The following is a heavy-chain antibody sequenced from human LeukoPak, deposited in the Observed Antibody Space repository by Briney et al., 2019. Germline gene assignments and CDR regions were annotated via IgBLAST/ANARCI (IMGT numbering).Heavy chain of an antibody. V-gene: IGHV1-69*05. Sequence: SVKVSCKASGGTFSSYAISWVRQAPGQGLEWMGGIIPIFGTANYAQKFQGRVTITTDESTSTAYMELSSLRSEDTAVYYCARDGKSGGTTLFYMDVWGKGTTVTVSS. D-gene: IGHD4-11*01. CDR2: IIPIFGTA. CDR1: GGTFSSYA. J-gene: IGHJ6*03. CDR3: ARDGKSGGTTLFYMDV.